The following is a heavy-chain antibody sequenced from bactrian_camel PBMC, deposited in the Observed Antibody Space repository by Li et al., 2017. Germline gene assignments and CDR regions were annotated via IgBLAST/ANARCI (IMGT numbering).Heavy chain of an antibody. Sequence: VQLVESGGGSVQAGGSLRLSCVAKHYIRSAFCMGWFRQAPGKGLEWVSGINKDGATFYADSVKGRFTISRDNVGITLSLQMNSLKPEDTAVYYCVAERSLFGGGWYDRVCFSFGYWGQGTQVTVS. CDR2: INKDGAT. J-gene: IGHJ6*01. V-gene: IGHV3S10*01. CDR3: VAERSLFGGGWYDRVCFSFGY. D-gene: IGHD6*01. CDR1: HYIRSAFC.